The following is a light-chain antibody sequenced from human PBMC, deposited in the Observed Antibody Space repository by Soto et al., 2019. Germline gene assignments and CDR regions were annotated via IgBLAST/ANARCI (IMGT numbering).Light chain of an antibody. CDR3: QQYGGSPTWT. J-gene: IGKJ1*01. CDR2: GAS. Sequence: EIVLTQSPGTLSLSPGERATLSCRASQSVSSGYLAWYQQKPGQAPRLLIYGASSRAPGIPDRFSGSGSGTDFTLTISRLEPEDFAVYYCQQYGGSPTWTFGQGTKVEIK. V-gene: IGKV3-20*01. CDR1: QSVSSGY.